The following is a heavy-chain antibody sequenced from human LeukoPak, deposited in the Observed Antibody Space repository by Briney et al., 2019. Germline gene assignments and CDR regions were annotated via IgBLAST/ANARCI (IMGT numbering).Heavy chain of an antibody. CDR3: AKELYGNPSGY. CDR1: GFTLRSSA. Sequence: GGSLRLSCAASGFTLRSSAMSWVRQAPGKGLEWVSAISGDGGTISYAASVRGRFTISRDNAKNTLFLQMSSLRAGDTALYYCAKELYGNPSGYWGQGTRVTVSS. CDR2: ISGDGGTI. J-gene: IGHJ4*02. V-gene: IGHV3-23*01. D-gene: IGHD2-8*01.